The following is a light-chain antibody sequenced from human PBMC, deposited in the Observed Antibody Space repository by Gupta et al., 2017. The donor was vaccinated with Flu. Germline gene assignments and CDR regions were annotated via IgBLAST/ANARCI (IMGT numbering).Light chain of an antibody. CDR2: WAS. CDR1: QSVLYSSNNKNY. V-gene: IGKV4-1*01. Sequence: DIVMTQSPDSLAVSLGERATINCKSSQSVLYSSNNKNYLSWYQHKPGQTPKLLIYWASTRESGVPDRFSGSGSGTDFTLTISSLQAEDVAVYYCQQSYSTSLTFGGGTKVEI. CDR3: QQSYSTSLT. J-gene: IGKJ4*01.